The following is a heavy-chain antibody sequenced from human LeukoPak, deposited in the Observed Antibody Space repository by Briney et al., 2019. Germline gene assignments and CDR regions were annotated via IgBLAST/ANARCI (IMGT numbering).Heavy chain of an antibody. Sequence: PSETLSLTCTVSGGSISSGGYYWSWIRQPPGKGLEWIGYIYHSGSTYYNPSLKSRVTISVDRSKNQFSLKLSSVTAADTAVYYCASSTISSTQLWLPASSFDYWGQGTLVTVSS. J-gene: IGHJ4*02. D-gene: IGHD5-18*01. CDR3: ASSTISSTQLWLPASSFDY. CDR2: IYHSGST. CDR1: GGSISSGGYY. V-gene: IGHV4-30-2*01.